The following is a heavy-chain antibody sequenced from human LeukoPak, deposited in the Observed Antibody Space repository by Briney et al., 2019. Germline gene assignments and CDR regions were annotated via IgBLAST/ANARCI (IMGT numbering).Heavy chain of an antibody. CDR1: GFTFSSFA. Sequence: GGSLRLACAAAGFTFSSFAMSWVRQAPGKGLEWVSYISSSISTIYYGDSVKDRFTIARDNAKNSLYLQMNSLRDEDTAVYYCARDPLTYYYNSSGGGAFDIWGQGTMVTVSS. V-gene: IGHV3-48*02. CDR3: ARDPLTYYYNSSGGGAFDI. CDR2: ISSSISTI. J-gene: IGHJ3*02. D-gene: IGHD3-22*01.